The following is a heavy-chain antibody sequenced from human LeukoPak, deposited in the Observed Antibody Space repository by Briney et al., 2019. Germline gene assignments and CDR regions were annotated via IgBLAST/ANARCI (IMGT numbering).Heavy chain of an antibody. CDR2: ISGSGDIT. J-gene: IGHJ4*02. V-gene: IGHV3-23*01. D-gene: IGHD3-10*01. Sequence: GGSLRLSCAASGFSFSYYAMTWVRQAPGKGLEWVPHISGSGDITYYVYSVKGRFSISRDNSENIVYLRMNSLRADDTAVYYCARVERSSRVHYFDFWGRGTLVTVSS. CDR3: ARVERSSRVHYFDF. CDR1: GFSFSYYA.